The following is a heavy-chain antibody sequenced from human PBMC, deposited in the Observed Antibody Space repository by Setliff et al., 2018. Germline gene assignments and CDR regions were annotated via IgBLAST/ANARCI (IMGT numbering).Heavy chain of an antibody. J-gene: IGHJ5*02. CDR2: IYPGDSDT. Sequence: PGESLKISCKGSGYSFTSYWIAWVRQMPGKGLEWMGIIYPGDSDTRYSPSFEGQVTISADKSISTAYLQWSSLKASDTAMYYCARQYYNFWSGYSPKKGWFDPWGQGTLVTVSS. D-gene: IGHD3-3*01. CDR3: ARQYYNFWSGYSPKKGWFDP. V-gene: IGHV5-51*01. CDR1: GYSFTSYW.